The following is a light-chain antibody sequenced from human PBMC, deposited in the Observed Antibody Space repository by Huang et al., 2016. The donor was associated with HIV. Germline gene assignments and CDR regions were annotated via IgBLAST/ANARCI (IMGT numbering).Light chain of an antibody. CDR3: QQYNKWPRT. CDR2: GAS. V-gene: IGKV3-15*01. Sequence: EIVMTQSPATLSVSPGERASLSCRASQSVSSYLAWYQQRPGQAPRLLSYGASTRATGIPARFSGSGSGTEFTLTISSLQSEDFAVYNCQQYNKWPRTFGQGTKVEIK. CDR1: QSVSSY. J-gene: IGKJ1*01.